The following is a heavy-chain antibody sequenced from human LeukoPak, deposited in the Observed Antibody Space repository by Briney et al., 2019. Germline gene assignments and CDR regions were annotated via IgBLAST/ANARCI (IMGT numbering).Heavy chain of an antibody. CDR3: ARGNEGYDYCWRH. J-gene: IGHJ4*02. CDR1: GGTFSSYA. D-gene: IGHD5-12*01. V-gene: IGHV1-69*13. CDR2: IIPIFGTA. Sequence: SVKLSCKASGGTFSSYAISWVRQAPGHGLEWMGGIIPIFGTANYAQRFQGRVTITADESTSTAYMELSSLRSEDTAVYYCARGNEGYDYCWRHWGRGTLVTVSS.